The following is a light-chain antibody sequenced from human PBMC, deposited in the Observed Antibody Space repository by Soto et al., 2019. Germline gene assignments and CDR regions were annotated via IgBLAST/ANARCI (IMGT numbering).Light chain of an antibody. CDR1: QSVLHSSNNKNY. CDR3: QQYYSART. Sequence: DIVMTQSPDSLAVSLGERATINCKSSQSVLHSSNNKNYLAWYQQKAGQPPKLLIYWASTRESGVPDRFSGGGSGTDFTLTISSVQAEDVAVYYCQQYYSARTFGQGTKVEIK. J-gene: IGKJ1*01. V-gene: IGKV4-1*01. CDR2: WAS.